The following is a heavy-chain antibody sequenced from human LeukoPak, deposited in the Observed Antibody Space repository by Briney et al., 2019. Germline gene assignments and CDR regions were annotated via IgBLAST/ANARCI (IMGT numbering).Heavy chain of an antibody. CDR1: GGTFSSYA. CDR3: AREEIAVAVHNPKNYYYYGMDV. J-gene: IGHJ6*02. D-gene: IGHD6-19*01. Sequence: GASVKVSCKASGGTFSSYAISWVRQAPGQGLEWMGGIIPIFGTANYAQKFQGRVTITADESTSTACMELSSLRSEDTAVYYCAREEIAVAVHNPKNYYYYGMDVWGQGTTVTVSS. V-gene: IGHV1-69*13. CDR2: IIPIFGTA.